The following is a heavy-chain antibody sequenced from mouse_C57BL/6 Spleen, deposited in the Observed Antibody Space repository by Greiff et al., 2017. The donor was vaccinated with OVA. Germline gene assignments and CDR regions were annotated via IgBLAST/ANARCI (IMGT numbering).Heavy chain of an antibody. Sequence: EVKLMESGPGLVKPSQSLSLTCSVTGYSITSGYYWNWIRQFPGNKLEWMGYISYDGSNNYNPSLKNRISITRDTSKNQFFLKLNSVTTEDTATYYCARDPGMVYYFDYWGQGTTLTVSS. CDR2: ISYDGSN. CDR1: GYSITSGYY. D-gene: IGHD2-10*02. CDR3: ARDPGMVYYFDY. J-gene: IGHJ2*01. V-gene: IGHV3-6*01.